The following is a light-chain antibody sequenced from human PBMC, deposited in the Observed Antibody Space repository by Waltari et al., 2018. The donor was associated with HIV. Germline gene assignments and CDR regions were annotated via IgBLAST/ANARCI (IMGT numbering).Light chain of an antibody. CDR3: CSYGSSATFVV. CDR1: SSDVGNYNL. CDR2: EVT. V-gene: IGLV2-23*02. Sequence: QSALTQPASVSGSPGQSITISCTETSSDVGNYNLVSWYQQYTGKAPKLLIYEVTKRPSGVPSRFSGSKSGNTASLTISDLQSEDEANYYCCSYGSSATFVVFGGGTRVTV. J-gene: IGLJ2*01.